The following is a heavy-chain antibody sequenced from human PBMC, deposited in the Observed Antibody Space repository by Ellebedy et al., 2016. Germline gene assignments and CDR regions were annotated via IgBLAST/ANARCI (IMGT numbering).Heavy chain of an antibody. D-gene: IGHD3-16*01. J-gene: IGHJ4*02. V-gene: IGHV4-61*08. CDR2: IYYSGST. Sequence: SETLSLXCTVSGGSISSGGYYWSWIRQPPGKGLEWIGYIYYSGSTNYNPSLKSRVTISVDTSKNQFSLKLSSVTAADTAVYYCARVGGGGFDYWGQGTLVTVSS. CDR1: GGSISSGGYY. CDR3: ARVGGGGFDY.